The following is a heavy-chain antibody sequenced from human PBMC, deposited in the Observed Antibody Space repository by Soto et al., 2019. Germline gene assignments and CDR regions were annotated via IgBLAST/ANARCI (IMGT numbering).Heavy chain of an antibody. V-gene: IGHV1-18*01. CDR3: ERDDAIGMNDY. CDR1: GYTFTSYG. D-gene: IGHD1-20*01. J-gene: IGHJ4*02. Sequence: QVQLVQSGAEVKKPGASVKVSCKASGYTFTSYGISWVRQAPGQGLEWMGWISADNGNTKYAQNLQGRVTMTTDTSPSTAYMELRSLRADDTAVYYCERDDAIGMNDYWGQGTLVTVSS. CDR2: ISADNGNT.